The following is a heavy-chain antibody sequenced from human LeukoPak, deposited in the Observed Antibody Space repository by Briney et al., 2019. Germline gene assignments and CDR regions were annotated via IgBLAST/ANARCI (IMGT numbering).Heavy chain of an antibody. CDR1: GFTFSSYG. CDR2: ISYDGSNK. Sequence: GGSRRLSCAASGFTFSSYGMHWVRQAPGKWLEWVAVISYDGSNKYYADSVKGRFTISRDNSKNTLYLQMNSLRAEDTAVYYCAKDRYGDYGSSFDYWGQGTLVTVSS. CDR3: AKDRYGDYGSSFDY. D-gene: IGHD4-17*01. J-gene: IGHJ4*02. V-gene: IGHV3-30*18.